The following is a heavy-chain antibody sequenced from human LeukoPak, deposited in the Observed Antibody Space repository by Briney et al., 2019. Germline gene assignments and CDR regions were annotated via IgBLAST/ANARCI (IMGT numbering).Heavy chain of an antibody. Sequence: GGSLRLSCAASGFTFGSYAMSWVRQAAGKGLECFSAISGSGGSRYCSDSVNGRFSISRDDAKNKLYLQMNSRSVEDTAVYYCAKERITAVRSYAFDIWGQGTMVTVSS. D-gene: IGHD3-10*01. CDR1: GFTFGSYA. CDR2: ISGSGGSR. J-gene: IGHJ3*02. CDR3: AKERITAVRSYAFDI. V-gene: IGHV3-23*01.